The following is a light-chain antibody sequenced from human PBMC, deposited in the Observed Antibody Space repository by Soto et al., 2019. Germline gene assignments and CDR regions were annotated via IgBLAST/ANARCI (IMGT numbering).Light chain of an antibody. CDR2: EVT. V-gene: IGLV2-14*01. CDR1: SSDVGRYNT. Sequence: QSVLTQPASVSVSPGQTITISCTGTSSDVGRYNTVSWYQHHPGKAPKLIIYEVTHRPAGISDRFSASKSGNTASLTISGLQAEDEADYYCNSLRVNHLYVFGSGTKVTVL. CDR3: NSLRVNHLYV. J-gene: IGLJ1*01.